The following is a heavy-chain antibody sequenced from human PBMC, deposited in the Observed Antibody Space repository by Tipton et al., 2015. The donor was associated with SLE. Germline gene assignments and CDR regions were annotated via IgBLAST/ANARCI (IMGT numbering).Heavy chain of an antibody. CDR1: GGSIFNYY. Sequence: LRLSCTVSGGSIFNYYWSWIRQPAGKGLEWIGHIYTSGSTNYNPSLKSRVTISVDTSKNQFSLKLSSVTAADTAVYYCARDRKYYYDSSGYYRYFDYWGQGTLVTVSS. V-gene: IGHV4-4*08. D-gene: IGHD3-22*01. J-gene: IGHJ4*02. CDR3: ARDRKYYYDSSGYYRYFDY. CDR2: IYTSGST.